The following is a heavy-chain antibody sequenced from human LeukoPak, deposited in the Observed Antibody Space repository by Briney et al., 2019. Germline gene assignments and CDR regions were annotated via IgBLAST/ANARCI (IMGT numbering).Heavy chain of an antibody. CDR1: GGTFSSYA. Sequence: AASVKVSCKASGGTFSSYAISWVRQAPGQGLEWMGGIIPIFGTANYARKFQGRVTITADESTSTAYMELSSLRSEDTAVYYCARSETYYYGSGSRWYFDYWGQGTLVTVSS. CDR2: IIPIFGTA. J-gene: IGHJ4*02. CDR3: ARSETYYYGSGSRWYFDY. V-gene: IGHV1-69*01. D-gene: IGHD3-10*01.